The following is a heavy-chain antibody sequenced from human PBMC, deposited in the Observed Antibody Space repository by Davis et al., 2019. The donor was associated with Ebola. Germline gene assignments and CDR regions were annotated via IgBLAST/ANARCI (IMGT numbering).Heavy chain of an antibody. V-gene: IGHV3-23*01. CDR3: AKGGWGRIIDY. D-gene: IGHD3-16*01. Sequence: ESLKISCVVSGFTFRRDAMTWVRQAPGKGLEWVSSIGPGSDTYYADAVKGRFTILRDNSKNTLYLQMNSLRGEDTAIYYCAKGGWGRIIDYWGQGAPVTVSS. CDR1: GFTFRRDA. CDR2: IGPGSDT. J-gene: IGHJ4*02.